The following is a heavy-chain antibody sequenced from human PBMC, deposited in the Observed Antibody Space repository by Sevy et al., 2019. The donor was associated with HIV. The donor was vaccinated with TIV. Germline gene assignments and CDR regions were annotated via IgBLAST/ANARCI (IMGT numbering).Heavy chain of an antibody. CDR1: GGTFSSYA. CDR2: IIPIFGTA. J-gene: IGHJ6*03. V-gene: IGHV1-69*13. D-gene: IGHD4-4*01. CDR3: ARAGDYSKHYYYYYMDV. Sequence: SVKVSCKASGGTFSSYAISWVRQAPGQGLEWMGGIIPIFGTANYAQKFQGRVTITADESTSTAYMELSSLRSEDTAVYYCARAGDYSKHYYYYYMDVWDKGTTVTVSS.